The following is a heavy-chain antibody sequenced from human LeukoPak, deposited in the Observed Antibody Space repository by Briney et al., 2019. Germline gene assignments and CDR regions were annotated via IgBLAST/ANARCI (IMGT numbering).Heavy chain of an antibody. J-gene: IGHJ6*03. CDR2: IRSKAYGGTT. D-gene: IGHD6-13*01. CDR3: TRDSSSWPYYYYMDA. Sequence: GGSLRLSCTASGFTFGDYAMSWFRQAPGKGLEWVGFIRSKAYGGTTEYAASVKGRFTISRDDSKSIAHLQMNSLKTEDTAVYYCTRDSSSWPYYYYMDAWGKGTTVTVSS. V-gene: IGHV3-49*03. CDR1: GFTFGDYA.